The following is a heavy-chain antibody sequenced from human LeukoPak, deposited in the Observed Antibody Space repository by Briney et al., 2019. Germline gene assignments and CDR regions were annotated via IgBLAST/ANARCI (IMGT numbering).Heavy chain of an antibody. CDR3: TRDKSAGADTGSSFYY. Sequence: GGSLRLSCAAFGFTFSNYWMTWVRQAPGKGLEWVASIKQDGGETYYVDSVKGRFTFSRDNAKNSVYLQMSSLRAEGTAVYYCTRDKSAGADTGSSFYYWGQGALVTVSS. CDR1: GFTFSNYW. V-gene: IGHV3-7*03. D-gene: IGHD3-10*01. J-gene: IGHJ4*02. CDR2: IKQDGGET.